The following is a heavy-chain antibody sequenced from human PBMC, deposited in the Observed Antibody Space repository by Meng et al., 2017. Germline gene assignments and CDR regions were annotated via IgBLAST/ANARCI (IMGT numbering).Heavy chain of an antibody. CDR1: GYTFSTNV. CDR3: ARAHSSGWYSFFDY. V-gene: IGHV7-4-1*02. J-gene: IGHJ4*02. D-gene: IGHD6-19*01. CDR2: INTKTGKP. Sequence: QVLLVLSGSALKGPGGAVKVSCKPSGYTFSTNVMNWVRQAPGQGLEWMGWINTKTGKPTYAQGFTGRLAFSLDTSASTAFLQINSLKAEDTAVYYCARAHSSGWYSFFDYWGQGTLVTVSS.